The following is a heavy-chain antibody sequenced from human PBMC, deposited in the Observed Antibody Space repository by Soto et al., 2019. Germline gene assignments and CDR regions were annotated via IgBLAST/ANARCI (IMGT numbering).Heavy chain of an antibody. D-gene: IGHD1-1*01. CDR1: GFTVSSNY. Sequence: GGSLRLSCAASGFTVSSNYMSWVRQAPGKGLEWVSVIYSGGSTYYADSVKGRFTISRDNSKNTLYLQMNSLRAEDTAVYYCARSRWNRPHDAFDIWGQGTMVTVSS. CDR3: ARSRWNRPHDAFDI. CDR2: IYSGGST. J-gene: IGHJ3*02. V-gene: IGHV3-53*01.